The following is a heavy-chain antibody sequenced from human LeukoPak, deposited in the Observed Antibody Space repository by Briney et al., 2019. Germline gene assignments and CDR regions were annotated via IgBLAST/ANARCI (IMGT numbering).Heavy chain of an antibody. D-gene: IGHD3-9*01. J-gene: IGHJ2*01. CDR1: GFTFSNYY. Sequence: GGSLRLSCAASGFTFSNYYMHWLRQAPFRGLEWVSSTSESNDNITYADSGKGRFTISRDNAKTSLYLQTNNLRADETAVYYCARARYHYDNTGHSYWYFDLGGRGTLVTVSS. CDR3: ARARYHYDNTGHSYWYFDL. V-gene: IGHV3-21*01. CDR2: TSESNDNI.